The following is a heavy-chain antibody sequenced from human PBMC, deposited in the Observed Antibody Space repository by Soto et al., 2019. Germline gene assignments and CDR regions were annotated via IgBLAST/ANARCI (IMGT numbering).Heavy chain of an antibody. Sequence: GGSLRLSCAASGFTFSSYGMHWVRQAPGKGLEWVAVVSHDGRNTHYADSVKGRFTISRDSSKNSLYLQMNSLRAEDTAVYYCASWAALTGYDILTGYPGVDYWGQGTLVTVSS. V-gene: IGHV3-33*05. CDR1: GFTFSSYG. CDR2: VSHDGRNT. CDR3: ASWAALTGYDILTGYPGVDY. J-gene: IGHJ4*02. D-gene: IGHD3-9*01.